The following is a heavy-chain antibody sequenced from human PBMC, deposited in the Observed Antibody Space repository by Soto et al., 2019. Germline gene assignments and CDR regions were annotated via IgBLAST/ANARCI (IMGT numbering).Heavy chain of an antibody. CDR3: ARDDNGGGWELLLDY. J-gene: IGHJ4*02. CDR1: GFTFRSYA. CDR2: ISNSDNNI. V-gene: IGHV3-30-3*01. D-gene: IGHD1-26*01. Sequence: GSLRLSCAASGFTFRSYAMHWVRQAPGKGLEWVANISNSDNNIYYADSVKGRFTISRDNSKNTLYLQMNSLRAEDTAVYYCARDDNGGGWELLLDYWGQGTLVPVSS.